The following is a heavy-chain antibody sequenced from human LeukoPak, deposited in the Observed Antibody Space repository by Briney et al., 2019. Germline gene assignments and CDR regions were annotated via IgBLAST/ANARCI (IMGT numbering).Heavy chain of an antibody. J-gene: IGHJ4*02. CDR1: GFTVSNYY. CDR3: AKAPVTSCRGAYCYPFDS. D-gene: IGHD2-21*01. Sequence: PGGSLRLSCAASGFTVSNYYMSWVRQAPGKGLEWVSAISGSGGSTYHADSVRGRFTISRDNSKNTLYLQMNSLRAEDAAVYFCAKAPVTSCRGAYCYPFDSWGQGTLVTVSS. V-gene: IGHV3-23*01. CDR2: ISGSGGST.